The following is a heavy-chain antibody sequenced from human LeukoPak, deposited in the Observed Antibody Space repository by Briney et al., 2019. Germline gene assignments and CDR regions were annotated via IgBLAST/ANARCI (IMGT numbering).Heavy chain of an antibody. Sequence: PSETLSLTCTVSGGSISSYYWSWIRQPAGKGLEWIGRIYTSGSTNYNPSLKSRVTMSVDTSKNQFSLKLSSVTAADTAVYYCARDLERGVENWFDPWGQGTLVTVSS. CDR1: GGSISSYY. CDR2: IYTSGST. CDR3: ARDLERGVENWFDP. J-gene: IGHJ5*02. V-gene: IGHV4-4*07. D-gene: IGHD5-24*01.